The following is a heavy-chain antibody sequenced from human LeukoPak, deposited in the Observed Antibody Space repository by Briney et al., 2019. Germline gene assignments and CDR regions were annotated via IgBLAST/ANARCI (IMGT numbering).Heavy chain of an antibody. CDR2: INLNSGGT. CDR3: ARANDWFPGGWFDP. D-gene: IGHD3-9*01. J-gene: IGHJ5*02. CDR1: GYTFTGYY. V-gene: IGHV1-2*02. Sequence: GASVKVSCKASGYTFTGYYMHWVRQAPGQGLEWMGWINLNSGGTNYPQKFQDRVTMTRDTSISTAYMELRSLRSDDTAVYYCARANDWFPGGWFDPWGQGTLVTVSS.